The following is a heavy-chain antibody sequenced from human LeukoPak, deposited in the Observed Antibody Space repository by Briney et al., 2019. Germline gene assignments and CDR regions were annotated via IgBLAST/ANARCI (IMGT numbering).Heavy chain of an antibody. J-gene: IGHJ3*02. V-gene: IGHV4-30-4*02. Sequence: SETLSLTCTVSGGSISSGDYYWSWIRQPPGKGLEWIGYIYYSGSTYYNPSLKSRVTISVDTSKNQFSLKLSSVTAPDTAVHYCARVRGYYSPAAFDIWGQGTMVTVPS. CDR2: IYYSGST. D-gene: IGHD3-22*01. CDR1: GGSISSGDYY. CDR3: ARVRGYYSPAAFDI.